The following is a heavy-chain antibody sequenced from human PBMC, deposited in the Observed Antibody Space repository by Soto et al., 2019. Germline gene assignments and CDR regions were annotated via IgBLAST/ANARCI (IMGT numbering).Heavy chain of an antibody. D-gene: IGHD3-22*01. Sequence: ASVKVSCKASGYTFSSYALHWVRQAPGQRLEWMGWINGGNGQTKYSQKFQGRVTFTRDTSASTAYLDLSSLRSEDTAVYYCASDPYYYDSSGYFSGYLHHWGQGTQVTVPS. CDR2: INGGNGQT. CDR3: ASDPYYYDSSGYFSGYLHH. J-gene: IGHJ1*01. V-gene: IGHV1-3*01. CDR1: GYTFSSYA.